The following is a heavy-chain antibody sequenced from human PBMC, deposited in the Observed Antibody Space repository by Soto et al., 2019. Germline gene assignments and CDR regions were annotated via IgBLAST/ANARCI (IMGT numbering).Heavy chain of an antibody. D-gene: IGHD5-12*01. CDR3: ARVISGYVT. CDR2: INTGNGNT. Sequence: QVQVVQSGAEVKKPGASVKVSCKASGITYTTYAIHWVRQAPGQGLEWMGWINTGNGNTRYSQRFQGRVTLTTDTSARTAYMDLSSLKSEDTAVYYRARVISGYVTWGQGTLITVSS. J-gene: IGHJ5*02. V-gene: IGHV1-3*04. CDR1: GITYTTYA.